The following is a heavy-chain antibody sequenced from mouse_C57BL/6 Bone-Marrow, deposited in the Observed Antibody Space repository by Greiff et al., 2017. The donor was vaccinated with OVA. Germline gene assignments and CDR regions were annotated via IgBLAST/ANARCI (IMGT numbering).Heavy chain of an antibody. CDR3: ARGRGNVAWFAY. D-gene: IGHD2-1*01. Sequence: ESGAELARPGASVKLSCKASGYTFTSYGISWVKQRTGQGLEWIGEIYPRSGNTYYNEKFKGKATLTADKSSSTAYMELRSLTSEDSAVYFCARGRGNVAWFAYWGQGTLVTVSA. V-gene: IGHV1-81*01. CDR2: IYPRSGNT. J-gene: IGHJ3*01. CDR1: GYTFTSYG.